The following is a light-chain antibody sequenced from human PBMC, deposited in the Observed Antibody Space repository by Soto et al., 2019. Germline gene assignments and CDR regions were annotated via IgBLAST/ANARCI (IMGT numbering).Light chain of an antibody. Sequence: EIVMTQSPAILSVSPGEGATLSCRASQSVASNLAWYQQKPGQAPRLLICGASSRATGIPARFSGSGSGTEFTLTVSSLQAEDFAVYYCQQYINWPPLTFGGGTKVEI. J-gene: IGKJ4*01. CDR1: QSVASN. V-gene: IGKV3-15*01. CDR2: GAS. CDR3: QQYINWPPLT.